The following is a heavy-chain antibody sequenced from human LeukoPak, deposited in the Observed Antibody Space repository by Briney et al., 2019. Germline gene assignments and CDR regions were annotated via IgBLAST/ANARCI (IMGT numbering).Heavy chain of an antibody. CDR1: GFTFSSYE. J-gene: IGHJ4*02. D-gene: IGHD2-2*01. Sequence: GGSLRLSCPASGFTFSSYEMNWIRQAPGKGLEWVANIKQDGSEKYYVDSVKGRFTISRDNAKNSLYLQMNSLRAEDTAVYYCARDSKGLSYWGQGTLVTVSS. V-gene: IGHV3-7*01. CDR3: ARDSKGLSY. CDR2: IKQDGSEK.